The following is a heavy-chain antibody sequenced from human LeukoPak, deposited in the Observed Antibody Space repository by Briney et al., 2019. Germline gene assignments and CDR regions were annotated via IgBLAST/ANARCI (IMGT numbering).Heavy chain of an antibody. CDR1: GFTFDHYA. CDR2: ISGSGATE. J-gene: IGHJ4*02. D-gene: IGHD6-6*01. V-gene: IGHV3-23*01. CDR3: AREPPSIAADDVDY. Sequence: KPGGSLRLSCTASGFTFDHYAMNWVRQAPGKGLEWVSAISGSGATEYYADSVKGRFTISRDNFMNTMYLHMISLRAEDTAVYYCAREPPSIAADDVDYWGQGTLVTVSS.